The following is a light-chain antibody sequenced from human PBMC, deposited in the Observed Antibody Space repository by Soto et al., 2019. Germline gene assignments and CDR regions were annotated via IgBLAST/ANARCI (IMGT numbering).Light chain of an antibody. V-gene: IGKV3-20*01. Sequence: EIVLTQSPASLSLSPGQRATLSCRASQSVSSSYVAWYQQKPGQAPRLIIYDAFIRATGIPDRFSGSRSGADFTPTISRLEPEDFAVYSCQQYGRSSGLFAFGPGTKVDIK. J-gene: IGKJ3*01. CDR3: QQYGRSSGLFA. CDR2: DAF. CDR1: QSVSSSY.